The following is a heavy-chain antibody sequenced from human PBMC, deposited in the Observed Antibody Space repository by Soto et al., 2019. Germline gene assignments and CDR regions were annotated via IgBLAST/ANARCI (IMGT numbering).Heavy chain of an antibody. D-gene: IGHD5-18*01. CDR1: GGSISHYY. Sequence: TLSLTCSVSGGSISHYYWGWLRQPPGKGLECIGYIFYTGSTNYSPSLKSRLSISVDTSQNQFSLRLRSVTAADTAIYYCARIKRGFTYGSILDFWGQGILVTVSS. CDR2: IFYTGST. J-gene: IGHJ4*02. V-gene: IGHV4-59*01. CDR3: ARIKRGFTYGSILDF.